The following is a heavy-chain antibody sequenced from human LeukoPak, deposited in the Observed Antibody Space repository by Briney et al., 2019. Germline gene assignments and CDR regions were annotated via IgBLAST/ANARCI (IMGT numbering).Heavy chain of an antibody. CDR1: GFTFSSNP. D-gene: IGHD1-1*01. Sequence: AGSLRLSCAGSGFTFSSNPLSWVRQAPGKGLDWVSAINPSGCNTYYAGSVRGRFTISRDNSKNTLYLQMNTLRVEDTAVYYCATTKQARRYFYYWGQGTLVTVSS. V-gene: IGHV3-23*01. CDR3: ATTKQARRYFYY. CDR2: INPSGCNT. J-gene: IGHJ4*02.